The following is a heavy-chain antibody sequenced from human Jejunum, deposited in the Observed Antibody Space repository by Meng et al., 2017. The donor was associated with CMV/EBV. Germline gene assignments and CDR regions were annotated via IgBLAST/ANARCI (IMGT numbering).Heavy chain of an antibody. CDR2: IKSDGSEE. D-gene: IGHD2-2*01. CDR3: ARDCSTSCPFQPRGDY. Sequence: ILSGQWKGWVRQAQGKELGWVATIKSDGSEEHYVYSVRGRFTMSRDNAKNSLDLQIDSLRAEDTAVYHCARDCSTSCPFQPRGDYWGQGTLVTVSS. V-gene: IGHV3-7*01. J-gene: IGHJ4*02. CDR1: ILSGQW.